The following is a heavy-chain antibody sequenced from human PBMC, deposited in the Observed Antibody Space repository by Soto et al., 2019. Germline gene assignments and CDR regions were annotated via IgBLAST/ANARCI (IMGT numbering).Heavy chain of an antibody. CDR1: GYTFTTHA. V-gene: IGHV1-3*01. Sequence: ASVKVSCKASGYTFTTHAIYWVRQAPGQRPEWMGWISAYNGNTNYAQKLQGRVTITADESTSTAYMELSSLRSEDTAVYYCARDQGGYSYDHWGQGTLVTVSS. J-gene: IGHJ4*02. CDR3: ARDQGGYSYDH. D-gene: IGHD5-18*01. CDR2: ISAYNGNT.